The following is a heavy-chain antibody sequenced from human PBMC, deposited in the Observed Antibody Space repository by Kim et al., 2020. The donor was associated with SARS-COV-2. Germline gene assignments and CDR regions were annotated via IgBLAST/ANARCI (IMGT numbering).Heavy chain of an antibody. Sequence: SGSYIYYADSVKGRFTISRDNAKNSLYLQMNSLRAEDTAVYYCARDSFDYWGQGTLVTVSS. V-gene: IGHV3-21*01. CDR3: ARDSFDY. J-gene: IGHJ4*02. CDR2: SGSYI.